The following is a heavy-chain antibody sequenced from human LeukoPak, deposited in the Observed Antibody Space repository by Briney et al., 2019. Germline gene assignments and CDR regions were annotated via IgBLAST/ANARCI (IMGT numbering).Heavy chain of an antibody. Sequence: PGRSLRLSCAASGFTFSNYAMHWVRQAPGKGLEWVANIKQDGSEKYYVDSVKGRFTISRDNAKNSLYLQMNSLRAEDTAVYFCARESLVSGTTRGNYYYYGMDVWGQGTTVTVSS. CDR3: ARESLVSGTTRGNYYYYGMDV. V-gene: IGHV3-7*01. CDR1: GFTFSNYA. D-gene: IGHD1-7*01. J-gene: IGHJ6*02. CDR2: IKQDGSEK.